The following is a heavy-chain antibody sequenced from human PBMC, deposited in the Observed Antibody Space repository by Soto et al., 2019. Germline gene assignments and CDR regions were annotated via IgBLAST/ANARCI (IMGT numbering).Heavy chain of an antibody. J-gene: IGHJ6*02. CDR2: IYTSGST. D-gene: IGHD3-10*01. V-gene: IGHV4-4*07. CDR1: GGAISSYC. CDR3: ASETYDGLPPGMDV. Sequence: SETLSLTCTVSGGAISSYCWSWILQPAGKGLEWIGRIYTSGSTNYNPYLKSRVTMSVDTSKQQCPLKLGSVTAADTAVYYCASETYDGLPPGMDVWGPGTTVTVPS.